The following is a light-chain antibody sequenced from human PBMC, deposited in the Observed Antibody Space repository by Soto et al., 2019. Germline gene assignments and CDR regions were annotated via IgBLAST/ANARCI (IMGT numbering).Light chain of an antibody. CDR3: ETWDSNTHWV. J-gene: IGLJ3*02. CDR2: VEASGSY. CDR1: SGHSSYI. Sequence: QPVLTQSSSASASLGSSVKLTCTLSSGHSSYIIAWHQQQPGKAPRYLMKVEASGSYNKGSGVPDRFSGSSSGADRYLTISNLQFEDEADYYCETWDSNTHWVFGGGTKLT. V-gene: IGLV4-60*02.